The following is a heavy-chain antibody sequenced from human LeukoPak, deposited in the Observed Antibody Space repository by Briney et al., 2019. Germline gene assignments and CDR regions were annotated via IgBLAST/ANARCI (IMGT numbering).Heavy chain of an antibody. CDR3: ARIGYFDRLTKWTVDY. CDR1: GGSFSGYY. CDR2: INHSGST. J-gene: IGHJ4*02. Sequence: SETLSLTCAVYGGSFSGYYWSWIRQPPGKGLEWIGDINHSGSTNYNPSLKSRVTISVDTSKNQFSLKLSSVTAADTAVYYCARIGYFDRLTKWTVDYWGQGTLVTVSS. D-gene: IGHD3-9*01. V-gene: IGHV4-34*01.